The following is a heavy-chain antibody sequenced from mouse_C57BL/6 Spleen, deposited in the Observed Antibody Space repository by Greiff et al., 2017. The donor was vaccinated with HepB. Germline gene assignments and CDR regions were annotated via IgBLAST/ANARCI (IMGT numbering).Heavy chain of an antibody. CDR3: ARSEYDGSSASWFAY. J-gene: IGHJ3*01. CDR2: IYPRDGST. Sequence: QVQLKQSGPELVKPGASVKLSCKASGYTFTSYDINWVKQRPGQGLEWIGWIYPRDGSTKYTEKFKGKATLTVDTSSSTAYMEINSLTSEDSAVYVGARSEYDGSSASWFAYWGQRTPVTVSA. D-gene: IGHD1-1*01. CDR1: GYTFTSYD. V-gene: IGHV1-85*01.